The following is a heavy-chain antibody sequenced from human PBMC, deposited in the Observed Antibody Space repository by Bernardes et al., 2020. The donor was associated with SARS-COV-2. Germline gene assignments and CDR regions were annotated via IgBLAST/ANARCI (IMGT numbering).Heavy chain of an antibody. V-gene: IGHV3-9*01. D-gene: IGHD6-19*01. CDR1: GFTFDDYA. Sequence: GGSLRLCCAASGFTFDDYAMHWVRQAPGKGLEWVSGISWNSGSIGYADSVKGRFTISRDNAKNSLYLQMNSLRAEDTALYYCAKDIGWASSGWSRVPYYYYGMDVWGQGTTVTVSS. CDR3: AKDIGWASSGWSRVPYYYYGMDV. CDR2: ISWNSGSI. J-gene: IGHJ6*02.